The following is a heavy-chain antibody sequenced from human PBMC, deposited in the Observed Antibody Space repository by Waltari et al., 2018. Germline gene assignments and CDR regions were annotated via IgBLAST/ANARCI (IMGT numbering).Heavy chain of an antibody. CDR1: GGSISSYY. J-gene: IGHJ4*02. Sequence: QVQLQESGPGLVKPSETLSLTCSVSGGSISSYYWSWIRQPPGKGLEWIGYIYYSGSANYNPSLKSRVTISVDTSKNQFSLKLNSVTAADTAVYYCARRVGVKGSWYFDYWGQGTLVTVSS. CDR2: IYYSGSA. D-gene: IGHD2-8*01. V-gene: IGHV4-59*08. CDR3: ARRVGVKGSWYFDY.